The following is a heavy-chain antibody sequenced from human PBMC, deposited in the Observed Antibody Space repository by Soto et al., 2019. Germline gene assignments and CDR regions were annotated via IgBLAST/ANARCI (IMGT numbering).Heavy chain of an antibody. CDR2: IYYSGST. J-gene: IGHJ4*02. D-gene: IGHD5-18*01. V-gene: IGHV4-39*01. Sequence: QLQLQESGPGLVKPSETLSLTCTVSGGSISSSSYYWGWIRQPPGKGLEWIGSIYYSGSTYYNPSLKSRVTISVDTSKNQFSLKLSSVTAADTAVYYCARWVEMDTTFEGDNPFDYWGQGTLVTVSS. CDR3: ARWVEMDTTFEGDNPFDY. CDR1: GGSISSSSYY.